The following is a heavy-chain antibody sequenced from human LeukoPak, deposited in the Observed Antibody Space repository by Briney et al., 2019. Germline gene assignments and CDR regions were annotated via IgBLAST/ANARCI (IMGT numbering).Heavy chain of an antibody. CDR3: TRVKRSVASMPIRPAASTFDN. CDR2: INSVGSRT. CDR1: GFTFCSYL. V-gene: IGHV3-74*01. J-gene: IGHJ4*02. Sequence: GGSLRLSCAASGFTFCSYLMYCVRQALGEGLVWVSRINSVGSRTSYTDSVRGRFTISTDKAKKTLYLQMNRLRAEGTAVYYSTRVKRSVASMPIRPAASTFDNWGQGNLFT. D-gene: IGHD6-13*01.